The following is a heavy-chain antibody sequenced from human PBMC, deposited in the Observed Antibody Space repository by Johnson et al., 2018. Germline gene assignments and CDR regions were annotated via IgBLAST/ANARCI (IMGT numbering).Heavy chain of an antibody. CDR3: AKAGYSYGYYYYYYMDV. Sequence: VQLVQSGGVVVQPGGSLRLSCAASGFTFDDYAMHWVRQAPGKGLEWVSLISWDGGSTYYADSVKGRFTISRDNSKNSLYLQMNSRRAEDTALYYCAKAGYSYGYYYYYYMDVWGKGTTVTVAS. V-gene: IGHV3-43D*03. CDR2: ISWDGGST. CDR1: GFTFDDYA. D-gene: IGHD5-18*01. J-gene: IGHJ6*03.